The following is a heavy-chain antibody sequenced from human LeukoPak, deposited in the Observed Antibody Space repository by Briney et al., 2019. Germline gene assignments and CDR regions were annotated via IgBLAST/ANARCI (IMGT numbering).Heavy chain of an antibody. Sequence: PGGSLRLSCAASGFTFSSYSMNWVRQAPGKGPEWVSSISSSSSYIYYADSVKGRFTISRDNAKNSLYLQMNSLRAEDTAVYYCARDAPLGYCSSTSCYTGGDYYYYYMDVWGKGTTVTVSS. V-gene: IGHV3-21*01. J-gene: IGHJ6*03. D-gene: IGHD2-2*02. CDR2: ISSSSSYI. CDR3: ARDAPLGYCSSTSCYTGGDYYYYYMDV. CDR1: GFTFSSYS.